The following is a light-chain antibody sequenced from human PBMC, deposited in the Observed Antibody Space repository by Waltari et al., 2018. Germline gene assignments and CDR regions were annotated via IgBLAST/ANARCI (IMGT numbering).Light chain of an antibody. V-gene: IGKV1-39*01. J-gene: IGKJ1*01. CDR1: QSISSY. CDR2: VAS. Sequence: DIQMTQSPSSLSASVGDRVTITCRASQSISSYLNWYQQKPGKGPNLLIYVASSLQSGVPSRFSGSGSGTDFTLTISSLQPEDFATYYCQQSYTTPWTFGQGTKVEIK. CDR3: QQSYTTPWT.